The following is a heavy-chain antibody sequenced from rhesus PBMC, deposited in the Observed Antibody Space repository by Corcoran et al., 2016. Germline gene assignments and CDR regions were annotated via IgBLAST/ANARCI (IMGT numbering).Heavy chain of an antibody. J-gene: IGHJ4*01. CDR2: IYGSGSST. V-gene: IGHV4-169*01. D-gene: IGHD4-35*01. CDR3: ARVSTVTLEFDY. Sequence: QLQLQESGPGLVKPSATLSVICAVSGGSISSSYWSWIRQAPGKGLEWIGYIYGSGSSTNYTPSLKSRVTLSLDTSKTQLSLKLSSVTAADTAVYYCARVSTVTLEFDYWGQGVLVTVSS. CDR1: GGSISSSY.